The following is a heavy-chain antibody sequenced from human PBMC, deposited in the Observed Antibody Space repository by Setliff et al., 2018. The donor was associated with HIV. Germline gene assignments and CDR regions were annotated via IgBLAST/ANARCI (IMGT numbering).Heavy chain of an antibody. Sequence: QPGGSLRLSCAASGFTVSSNSMTWVRQAPGKGLEWVSVINGGTTPYYADSVKGRFTIARDNYKNTLYLQMNSLRAEDTAVYYCAKVGYSGSYQGAFDYWGQGALVTVSS. V-gene: IGHV3-53*01. D-gene: IGHD1-26*01. CDR3: AKVGYSGSYQGAFDY. CDR2: INGGTTP. J-gene: IGHJ4*02. CDR1: GFTVSSNS.